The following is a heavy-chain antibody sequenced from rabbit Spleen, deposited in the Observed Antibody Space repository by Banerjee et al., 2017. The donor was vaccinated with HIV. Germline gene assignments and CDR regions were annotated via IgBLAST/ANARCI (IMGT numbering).Heavy chain of an antibody. J-gene: IGHJ4*01. V-gene: IGHV1S40*01. Sequence: QSLEESGGGLVKPGASLTLTCKASGFSFNSGYDMCWVRQAPGKGLEWIACSYAGSSGNTYSAIWAKGRFTISKTSSTTVTLQMTSLTAADTATYFCTRDDGSGHYIDGYFNLWGPGTLVTVS. CDR2: SYAGSSGNT. CDR3: TRDDGSGHYIDGYFNL. D-gene: IGHD1-1*01. CDR1: GFSFNSGYD.